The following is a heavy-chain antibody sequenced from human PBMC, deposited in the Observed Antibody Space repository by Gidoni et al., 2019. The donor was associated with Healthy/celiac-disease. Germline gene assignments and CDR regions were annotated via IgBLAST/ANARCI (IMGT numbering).Heavy chain of an antibody. D-gene: IGHD3-10*01. CDR1: GYTFTSYY. CDR2: INPSGGST. Sequence: QVQLVQSGAEVQKPGASVKVSCPASGYTFTSYYMHWVRQAPGQGLEWMGIINPSGGSTSYAQKFQGRVTMTRDTSTSTVYMELSSLRSEDTAVYYCARDYYGSGSYLERGFDPWGQGTLVTVSS. V-gene: IGHV1-46*01. CDR3: ARDYYGSGSYLERGFDP. J-gene: IGHJ5*02.